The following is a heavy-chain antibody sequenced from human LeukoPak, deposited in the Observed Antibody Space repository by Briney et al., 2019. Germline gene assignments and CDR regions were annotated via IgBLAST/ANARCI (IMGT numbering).Heavy chain of an antibody. J-gene: IGHJ4*02. D-gene: IGHD3-10*01. V-gene: IGHV3-66*01. CDR2: IYSGGTT. CDR1: GFTVSSNY. CDR3: ARGKGITMVRGVIDY. Sequence: PGGSLRLSCAASGFTVSSNYMSWVRQAPGKGLEWVSIIYSGGTTYYADSVKGRFTISRDNSKNTLYLQMNSLRDEDTAVYYCARGKGITMVRGVIDYWGQGTLVTVSP.